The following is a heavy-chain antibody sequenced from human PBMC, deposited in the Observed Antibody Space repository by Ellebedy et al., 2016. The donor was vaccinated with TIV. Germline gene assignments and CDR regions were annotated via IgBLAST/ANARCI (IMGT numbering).Heavy chain of an antibody. CDR2: ISYDGDNK. J-gene: IGHJ4*02. D-gene: IGHD3-16*01. Sequence: GESLKISCAASGFTFSSYAMHWVRQAPGKGLEWVAVISYDGDNKYYADSVKGRFTISRDNSKNTLYLQMNSLRAEDTVVYYCARGPGGEYSYWGQGTLVTVSS. CDR1: GFTFSSYA. V-gene: IGHV3-30-3*01. CDR3: ARGPGGEYSY.